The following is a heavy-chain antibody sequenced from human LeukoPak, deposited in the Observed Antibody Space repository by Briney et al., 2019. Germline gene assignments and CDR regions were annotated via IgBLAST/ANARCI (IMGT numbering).Heavy chain of an antibody. V-gene: IGHV3-33*01. Sequence: TGRSLRLSYAASGFSFSSYGMHWARQAPGKGLEWVAVIWYDGGNKYYADSVMGRFTISRDNSKNTLYLQMNSLRAEDTAVYYCARDVQSQLRYFDWLLNSWGQGTLVTVSS. D-gene: IGHD3-9*01. J-gene: IGHJ4*02. CDR1: GFSFSSYG. CDR3: ARDVQSQLRYFDWLLNS. CDR2: IWYDGGNK.